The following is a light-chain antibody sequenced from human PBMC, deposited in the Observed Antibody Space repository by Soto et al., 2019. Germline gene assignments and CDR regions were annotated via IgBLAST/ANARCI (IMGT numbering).Light chain of an antibody. CDR2: RAS. Sequence: ETVMTQSPATLSVSPGERATLSCRSSQSINTNLAWYQQKPGQAPRLLIYRASTRATGIPARFSGSGSGTEFTLTISSLQSEDFAIYYCQQYYDWPEYTFGQGTKVDIK. CDR1: QSINTN. V-gene: IGKV3-15*01. J-gene: IGKJ2*01. CDR3: QQYYDWPEYT.